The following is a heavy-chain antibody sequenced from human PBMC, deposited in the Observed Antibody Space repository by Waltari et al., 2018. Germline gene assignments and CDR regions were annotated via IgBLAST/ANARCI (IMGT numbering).Heavy chain of an antibody. J-gene: IGHJ4*02. CDR3: ARGVLLVWELFPHFDY. D-gene: IGHD1-26*01. Sequence: QVQLQESGPGLVKPSETLSLTCTVSGYSISSGYYWGWIRQPPGKGLEWIGSIYHSGSTYYNPSLKSRVTISVDTSKNQFSLKLSSVTAADTAVYYCARGVLLVWELFPHFDYWGQGTLVTVSS. CDR1: GYSISSGYY. CDR2: IYHSGST. V-gene: IGHV4-38-2*02.